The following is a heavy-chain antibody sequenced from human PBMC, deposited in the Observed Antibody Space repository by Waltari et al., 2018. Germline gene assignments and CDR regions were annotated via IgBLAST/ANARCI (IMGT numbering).Heavy chain of an antibody. Sequence: EVQLVESGGDLVQPGGSLRLSCAASGLTFSDNSMQWVRQAPGKGTEWIAYISIRGDTTFYADSVRGRFTISRDNAKSSVYLQMSSLRAEDTAVYYCRLLLVGATEEGYFDSWGQGTLVTVSS. CDR3: RLLLVGATEEGYFDS. J-gene: IGHJ4*02. D-gene: IGHD1-26*01. V-gene: IGHV3-48*04. CDR2: ISIRGDTT. CDR1: GLTFSDNS.